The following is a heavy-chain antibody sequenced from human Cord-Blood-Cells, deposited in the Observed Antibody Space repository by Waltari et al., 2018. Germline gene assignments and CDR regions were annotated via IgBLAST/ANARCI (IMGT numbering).Heavy chain of an antibody. CDR3: ARVPYISGYDYFDY. Sequence: QLQLQESGSGLVKPSQTLSLTCAVSGGSISSGGYSWSWIRQPPGKGLGWIGYIYHTGSTYYNPSLKSLVTISVDRSKNQFSLKVSSVTGADTAVYYFARVPYISGYDYFDYSGQGTLVTVSS. J-gene: IGHJ4*02. D-gene: IGHD5-12*01. V-gene: IGHV4-30-2*01. CDR2: IYHTGST. CDR1: GGSISSGGYS.